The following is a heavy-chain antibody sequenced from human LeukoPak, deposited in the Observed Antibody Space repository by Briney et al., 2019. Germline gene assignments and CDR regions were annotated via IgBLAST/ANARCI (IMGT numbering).Heavy chain of an antibody. J-gene: IGHJ6*03. D-gene: IGHD1-26*01. V-gene: IGHV3-11*01. CDR3: VLGRSYFYYMDV. Sequence: GGSLRLSCDPSGFSFSTYYMNWIRQAPGKGLECVSYISSSATTIYYADSVKGRFTISRDNAKNLLYLQMNSLRAEDTAVYYCVLGRSYFYYMDVWGKGTTVTVSS. CDR1: GFSFSTYY. CDR2: ISSSATTI.